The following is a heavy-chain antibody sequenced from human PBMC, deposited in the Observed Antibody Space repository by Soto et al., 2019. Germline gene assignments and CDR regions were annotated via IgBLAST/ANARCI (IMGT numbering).Heavy chain of an antibody. J-gene: IGHJ5*02. D-gene: IGHD3-9*01. Sequence: SETLSLTCTVSNGSIGTYYWTWVRQPPGKGLEWIGYVYYSGSTNYNPSLKSRVGMSIDTSKNQFSLELRSVTAADTATYFCVRDYLLTGFDTWGQGTLVTVSS. V-gene: IGHV4-59*01. CDR2: VYYSGST. CDR3: VRDYLLTGFDT. CDR1: NGSIGTYY.